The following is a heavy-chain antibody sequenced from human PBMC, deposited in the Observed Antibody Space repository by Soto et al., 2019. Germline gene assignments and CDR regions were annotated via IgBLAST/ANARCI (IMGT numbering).Heavy chain of an antibody. CDR3: ATRTASYDFWSGYLPFTFDY. D-gene: IGHD3-3*01. CDR1: GYTFTSYD. CDR2: IVPIFGTT. V-gene: IGHV1-69*06. Sequence: ASVKVSCKASGYTFTSYDINWVRQATGQGLEWMGGIVPIFGTTNYAQKFQGRVTMTEDTSTDTAYMELSSLRSEDTAVYYCATRTASYDFWSGYLPFTFDYWGQGTLVTVSS. J-gene: IGHJ4*02.